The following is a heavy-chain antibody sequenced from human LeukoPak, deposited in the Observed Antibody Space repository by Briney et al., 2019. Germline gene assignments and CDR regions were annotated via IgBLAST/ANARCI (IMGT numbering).Heavy chain of an antibody. CDR2: ISSLSGTI. J-gene: IGHJ5*02. CDR1: GFTFSSYS. Sequence: SGGSLRLSCAASGFTFSSYSMNWVRQAPGEGLEWVSYISSLSGTIYYADSVKGRFTISRDNAKNSVYLQMNSLRAEDTAVYYCAKITGSGYNWFDPWGQGTLVTVPS. D-gene: IGHD1-14*01. V-gene: IGHV3-48*01. CDR3: AKITGSGYNWFDP.